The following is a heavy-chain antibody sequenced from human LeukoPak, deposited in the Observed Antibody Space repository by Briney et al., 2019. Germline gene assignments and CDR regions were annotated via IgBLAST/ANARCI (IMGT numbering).Heavy chain of an antibody. CDR1: GFIFRNYG. Sequence: GGSLRLSCAASGFIFRNYGMHWVRQAPGKGLEWVACIRYDGSKYADSVKGRFTISRDDSNNMAYLQMDSLKNEDTAVYYCTREDWAFPSWGQGTPVSVSS. CDR3: TREDWAFPS. V-gene: IGHV3-30*02. CDR2: IRYDGS. D-gene: IGHD3/OR15-3a*01. J-gene: IGHJ5*02.